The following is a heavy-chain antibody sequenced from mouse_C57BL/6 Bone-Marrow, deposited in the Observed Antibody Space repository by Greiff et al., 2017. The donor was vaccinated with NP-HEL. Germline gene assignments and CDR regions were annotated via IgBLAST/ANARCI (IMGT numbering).Heavy chain of an antibody. CDR2: INYDGSST. V-gene: IGHV5-16*01. CDR3: ARVSNWVNFDY. J-gene: IGHJ2*01. Sequence: DVMLVESEGGLVQPGSSMKLSCTASGFTFSDYYMAWVRQVPEKGLEWVANINYDGSSTYYLDSLKSRFIISIDNAKNILYLQMSSLKSEDTATYYCARVSNWVNFDYWGQGTTLTVSS. CDR1: GFTFSDYY. D-gene: IGHD4-1*01.